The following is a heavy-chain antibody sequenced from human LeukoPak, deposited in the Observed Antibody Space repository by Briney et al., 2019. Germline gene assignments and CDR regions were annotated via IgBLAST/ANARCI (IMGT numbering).Heavy chain of an antibody. Sequence: GGSLRLSCAASGFTFSSYAMSWVRQAPGKGLEWVSAISGSGGSTYYADSVKGRFTISRENAKNSLYLQMNSLRAEDTAVYYCTSSERWGAFGIWGQGTMVTVSS. J-gene: IGHJ3*02. CDR2: ISGSGGST. CDR3: TSSERWGAFGI. CDR1: GFTFSSYA. D-gene: IGHD4-23*01. V-gene: IGHV3-23*01.